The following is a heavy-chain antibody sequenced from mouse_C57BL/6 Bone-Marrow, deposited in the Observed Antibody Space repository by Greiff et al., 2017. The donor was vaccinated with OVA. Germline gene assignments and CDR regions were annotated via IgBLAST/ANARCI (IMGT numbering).Heavy chain of an antibody. V-gene: IGHV8-8*01. CDR1: GFSLRTFGMG. Sequence: QVTLKVSGPGILQPSQTLSLTCSFSGFSLRTFGMGVGWIRQPSGKGLEWLAHIWWDADKYSNPALKSRLTSSKETSKNQGVLKIANGETAETATYYCARSKDDRLAYWGQGTLVTVSA. J-gene: IGHJ3*01. D-gene: IGHD2-12*01. CDR3: ARSKDDRLAY. CDR2: IWWDADK.